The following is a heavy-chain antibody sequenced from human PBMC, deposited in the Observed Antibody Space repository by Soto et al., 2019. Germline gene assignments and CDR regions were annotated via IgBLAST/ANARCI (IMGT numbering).Heavy chain of an antibody. V-gene: IGHV1-2*04. D-gene: IGHD1-1*01. J-gene: IGHJ4*02. CDR1: GYTFTDYY. CDR2: INPNNGGT. Sequence: QVQLVQSGADLKKPGASVKVSCKASGYTFTDYYMHWVRQAPGQGLEWMGWINPNNGGTSYAQKFEGWFTLTRDTSISTAYMEVRRLTSDDTAVYYCARGSPTTTPFDYWGQGTLVTVSS. CDR3: ARGSPTTTPFDY.